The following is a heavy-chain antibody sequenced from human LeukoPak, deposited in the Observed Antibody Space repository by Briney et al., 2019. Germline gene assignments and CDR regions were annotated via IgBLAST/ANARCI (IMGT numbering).Heavy chain of an antibody. Sequence: SETLSLTCTVSGGSISSSSYYWGWIRQPPGKGLEWIGSIYYSGSTYYNPSLKSRVTISVDTSKNQFSLKLSSVTAADTAVYYCASSVATILPFDYWGQGTLVTVPS. CDR3: ASSVATILPFDY. V-gene: IGHV4-39*01. CDR2: IYYSGST. D-gene: IGHD5-12*01. J-gene: IGHJ4*02. CDR1: GGSISSSSYY.